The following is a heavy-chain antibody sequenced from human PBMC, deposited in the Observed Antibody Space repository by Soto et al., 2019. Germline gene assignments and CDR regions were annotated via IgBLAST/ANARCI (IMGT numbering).Heavy chain of an antibody. CDR3: AALIAVAGNFNY. V-gene: IGHV4-59*01. CDR2: IYYSGST. J-gene: IGHJ4*02. CDR1: GGSISSYY. Sequence: SETLSLTCTVSGGSISSYYWSWIRQPPGKGLEWIGYIYYSGSTNYNPSLKSRVTISVDTSKNQFSLKLNSVTAADTAVYYCAALIAVAGNFNYWGQGTLVTVSS. D-gene: IGHD6-19*01.